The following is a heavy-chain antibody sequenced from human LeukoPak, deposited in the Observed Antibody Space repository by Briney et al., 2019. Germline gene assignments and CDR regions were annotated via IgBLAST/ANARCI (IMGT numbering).Heavy chain of an antibody. CDR3: ASLGYCSSTSCYRDYYMDV. J-gene: IGHJ6*03. V-gene: IGHV4-34*01. CDR2: INHSGST. Sequence: SETLSLTCAVYGGSFSSYYWSWIRQPPGKGLEWIGEINHSGSTNYNPSLKSRVTISVDTSKNQFSLKLSSVTAADTAVYYCASLGYCSSTSCYRDYYMDVWGKGTTVTVSS. D-gene: IGHD2-2*02. CDR1: GGSFSSYY.